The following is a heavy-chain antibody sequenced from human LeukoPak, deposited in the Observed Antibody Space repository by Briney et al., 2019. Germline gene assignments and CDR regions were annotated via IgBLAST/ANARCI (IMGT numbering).Heavy chain of an antibody. Sequence: GGSLRLSCAASGFTFSSYWMHWVRQAPGKGLVWVSRINSDGSSTTYADSVKGRFTISRDNAKSTLYLQMNSLRAEDTAVYYCAYFACSSTSCKYFDYWGQGTLVTVS. V-gene: IGHV3-74*01. J-gene: IGHJ4*02. CDR1: GFTFSSYW. CDR2: INSDGSST. D-gene: IGHD2-2*01. CDR3: AYFACSSTSCKYFDY.